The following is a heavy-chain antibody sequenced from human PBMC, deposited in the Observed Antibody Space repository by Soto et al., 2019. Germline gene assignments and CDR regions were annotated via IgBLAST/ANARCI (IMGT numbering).Heavy chain of an antibody. Sequence: QVQLVQSGAEVKKPGSSVKVSCKASGGTFSSYAISWVRQAPGQVREWMGGIIPIFGTANYAQKFQGRVTITADDSTSTAYMEMSSLRSEDTDVYYCASYRWAVTTAAFDYWGQGTLVTVSS. J-gene: IGHJ4*02. CDR3: ASYRWAVTTAAFDY. D-gene: IGHD4-4*01. CDR2: IIPIFGTA. CDR1: GGTFSSYA. V-gene: IGHV1-69*12.